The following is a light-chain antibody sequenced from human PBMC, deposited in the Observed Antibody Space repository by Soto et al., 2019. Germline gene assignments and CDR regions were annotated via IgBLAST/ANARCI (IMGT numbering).Light chain of an antibody. Sequence: DIQMTQSPSSLPASVGDRVTITCRASQSISSHLNWYQQKAGKAPKLLIYAASSLQSGVPSRFSGSGSGTDFTLTISSLQPEDFATYYCQQSYSTPRTFGGGTKVEIK. J-gene: IGKJ4*01. CDR1: QSISSH. V-gene: IGKV1-39*01. CDR2: AAS. CDR3: QQSYSTPRT.